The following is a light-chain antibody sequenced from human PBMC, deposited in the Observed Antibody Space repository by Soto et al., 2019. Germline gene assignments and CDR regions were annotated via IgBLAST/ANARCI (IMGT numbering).Light chain of an antibody. CDR2: GAF. CDR3: QQYNNWPLT. Sequence: EIVMTQSPATLSVSPGERATLSCRASQSVSSNLAWYQQKPGQAPRPLIYGAFTRATGIPARFSGSGSGTEFTLTISSLQSEDFAVYYCQQYNNWPLTFGGGTRVEIK. J-gene: IGKJ4*01. V-gene: IGKV3D-15*01. CDR1: QSVSSN.